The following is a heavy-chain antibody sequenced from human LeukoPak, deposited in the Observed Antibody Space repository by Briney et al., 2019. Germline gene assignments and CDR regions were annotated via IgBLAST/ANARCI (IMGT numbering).Heavy chain of an antibody. D-gene: IGHD3-10*01. Sequence: SETLSLTCTVSGGSISSSNWWSWVRQPPGKGLEWIGSIYYSGSTYYNPSLKSRVTISVDKSKNQFSLKLSSVTAADTAVYYCARDISRSGSFSVVGMDVWGQGTTVTVSS. CDR2: IYYSGST. CDR1: GGSISSSNW. J-gene: IGHJ6*02. V-gene: IGHV4-4*02. CDR3: ARDISRSGSFSVVGMDV.